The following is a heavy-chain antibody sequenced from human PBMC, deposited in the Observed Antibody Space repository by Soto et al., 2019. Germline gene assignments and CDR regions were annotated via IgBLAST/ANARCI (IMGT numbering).Heavy chain of an antibody. J-gene: IGHJ3*02. CDR2: INPSDSYT. Sequence: GQSLKIPRRGSADILRHEWNIGFRQMLGKGLEWLGKINPSDSYTDYSPSFQGHVTISTDKSISTAYLQWSSLKASDTAMYYCVRNIPLPPGSFVIWGTGAMVTVS. D-gene: IGHD2-2*02. CDR1: ADILRHEW. V-gene: IGHV5-10-1*01. CDR3: VRNIPLPPGSFVI.